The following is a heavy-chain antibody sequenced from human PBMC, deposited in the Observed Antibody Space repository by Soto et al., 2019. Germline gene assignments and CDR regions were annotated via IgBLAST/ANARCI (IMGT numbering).Heavy chain of an antibody. CDR1: GGTFSSYA. CDR2: IIPIFGTA. D-gene: IGHD5-18*01. J-gene: IGHJ6*02. V-gene: IGHV1-69*01. CDR3: AGSRGDSYGYPYYYYGMDV. Sequence: QVQLVQSGAEVKKPGSSVKVSCKASGGTFSSYAISWVRQAPGQGLEWMGGIIPIFGTANYAQKFQGRVTITADESTSTAYMELSSLRSEDTAVYYCAGSRGDSYGYPYYYYGMDVWGQGTTVTVSS.